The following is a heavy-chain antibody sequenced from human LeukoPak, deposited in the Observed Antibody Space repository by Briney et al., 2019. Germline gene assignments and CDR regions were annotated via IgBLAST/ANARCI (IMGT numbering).Heavy chain of an antibody. CDR3: ASAKWELLDFDY. CDR1: GFTFSSYS. V-gene: IGHV3-21*01. J-gene: IGHJ4*02. CDR2: ISSSSSYI. Sequence: GGSLRLSCAASGFTFSSYSMNWVRQAPGKGLEWVSSISSSSSYIYYADSVKGRFTISRDNAKNSLYLQMNSLRAEDTAVYYCASAKWELLDFDYWGQGTLVTVSS. D-gene: IGHD1-26*01.